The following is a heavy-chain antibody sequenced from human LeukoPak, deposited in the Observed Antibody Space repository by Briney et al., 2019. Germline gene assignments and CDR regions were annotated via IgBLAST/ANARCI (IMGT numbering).Heavy chain of an antibody. V-gene: IGHV3-30*18. Sequence: PGGSLRLSCAASGFTFSSYGMHWVRQAPGKGLEWVAVISYDGSNKYYTDSVKGRFTISRDNSKNTVYLQMNSLRAEDTAVCYCAKARGGIAAAGTGGPFDYWGQGTLVTVSS. D-gene: IGHD6-13*01. CDR2: ISYDGSNK. CDR3: AKARGGIAAAGTGGPFDY. CDR1: GFTFSSYG. J-gene: IGHJ4*02.